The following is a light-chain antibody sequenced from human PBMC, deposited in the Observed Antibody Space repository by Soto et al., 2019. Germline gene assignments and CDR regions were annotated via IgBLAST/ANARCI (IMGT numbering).Light chain of an antibody. CDR2: DVS. V-gene: IGLV2-14*01. Sequence: QSVLTQPASVSGSPGQSITISCTGTSSDVGGYNYVSWYQQHPGKAPKLMIYDVSNRPSGVSNRFSGSKSGNTASLTISGLQAEDEADYYCCSYAGSDTYVFGTGTKVTVL. CDR1: SSDVGGYNY. J-gene: IGLJ1*01. CDR3: CSYAGSDTYV.